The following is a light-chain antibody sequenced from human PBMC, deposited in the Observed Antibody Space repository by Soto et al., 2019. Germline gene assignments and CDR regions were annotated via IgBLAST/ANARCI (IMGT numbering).Light chain of an antibody. J-gene: IGKJ1*01. CDR2: DAS. CDR3: QQRSNPWT. CDR1: QSVSSY. V-gene: IGKV3-11*01. Sequence: EIVLTQSPATLSLSPGERATLSCRARQSVSSYLAWYQQKPGQAPRLLIYDASNRATGIPARFSGSGSGTDFTLTISSREPEDFAVYYCQQRSNPWTVGQGTKVEI.